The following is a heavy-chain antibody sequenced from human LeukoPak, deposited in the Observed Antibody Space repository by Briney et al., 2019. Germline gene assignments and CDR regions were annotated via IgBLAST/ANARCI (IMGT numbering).Heavy chain of an antibody. J-gene: IGHJ4*02. V-gene: IGHV4-59*01. CDR2: IYYSGST. CDR1: GGSFSGYY. Sequence: PSETLSLTCAVYGGSFSGYYWSWIRQPPGKGLEWIGYIYYSGSTNYNPSLKSRVTISVDTSKNQFSLKLSSVTAADTAVYYCARVVQPYYYDSSGYPTNTYYFDYWGQGTLVTVSS. D-gene: IGHD3-22*01. CDR3: ARVVQPYYYDSSGYPTNTYYFDY.